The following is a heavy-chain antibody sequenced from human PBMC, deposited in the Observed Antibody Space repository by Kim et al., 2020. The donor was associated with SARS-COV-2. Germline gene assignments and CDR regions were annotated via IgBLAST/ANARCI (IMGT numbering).Heavy chain of an antibody. V-gene: IGHV3-48*02. D-gene: IGHD2-8*01. CDR3: ARDCTRCYYYGMDV. Sequence: AGAVKGRFTISRENAKNSLYLQMNSLRDEDTAVYYCARDCTRCYYYGMDVWGQGTTVTVSS. J-gene: IGHJ6*02.